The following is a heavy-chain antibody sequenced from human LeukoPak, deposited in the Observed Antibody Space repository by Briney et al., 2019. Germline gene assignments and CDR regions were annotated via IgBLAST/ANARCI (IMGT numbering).Heavy chain of an antibody. CDR3: ARDPTTSPVQGVIIYYYYGMDV. V-gene: IGHV3-30*04. CDR1: GFTFSSYA. CDR2: ISYGGSNK. Sequence: GGSLRLSCAASGFTFSSYAVHWARRATGKGLEWVTVISYGGSNKYYTDPEKGRFTIYRDNSKNTLYLQMNSLRAENTSVYYCARDPTTSPVQGVIIYYYYGMDVWGQGTTVTVSS. D-gene: IGHD3-10*01. J-gene: IGHJ6*02.